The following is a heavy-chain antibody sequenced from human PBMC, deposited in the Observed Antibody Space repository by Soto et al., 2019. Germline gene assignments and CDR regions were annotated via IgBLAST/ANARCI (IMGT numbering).Heavy chain of an antibody. Sequence: QVQLVESGGGVVQPGRSLRLSCAASGFTFSSYGMHWVRQAPGKGLEWVAVISYDGSNKYYADSVKGRFTISRDNSKNTLFRKMNSRRAEDTAVYYCAKDRFHIDYGDCGAYFDYGGQGPLVTVSS. V-gene: IGHV3-30*18. D-gene: IGHD4-17*01. J-gene: IGHJ4*02. CDR3: AKDRFHIDYGDCGAYFDY. CDR2: ISYDGSNK. CDR1: GFTFSSYG.